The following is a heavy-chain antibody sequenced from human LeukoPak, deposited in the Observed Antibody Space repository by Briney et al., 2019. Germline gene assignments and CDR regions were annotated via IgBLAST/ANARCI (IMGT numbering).Heavy chain of an antibody. CDR3: ARRERITIFGVVIIGVIDY. J-gene: IGHJ4*02. V-gene: IGHV4-38-2*01. Sequence: SETLSLTCAVSGYSISSGYYWGWIRQPPGKGLEWIGSIYHSGSTYYNPSLKSRVTISVDTSKNQFSPKLSSATAADTAVYYCARRERITIFGVVIIGVIDYWGQGTLVTVSS. CDR2: IYHSGST. D-gene: IGHD3-3*01. CDR1: GYSISSGYY.